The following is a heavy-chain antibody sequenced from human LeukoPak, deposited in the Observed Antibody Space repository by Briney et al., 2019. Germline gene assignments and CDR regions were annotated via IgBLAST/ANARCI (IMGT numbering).Heavy chain of an antibody. Sequence: PSETLSLTCTVSGGSISSSSYYWGWIRQPPGKGLEWIGSIYYSGSTYYNPSLKSRVTISVDTSKNQFSLKLSSVTAADTAVYYCASKGATYSSRWYYFDYWGQGTLVTVSS. CDR2: IYYSGST. D-gene: IGHD6-13*01. CDR3: ASKGATYSSRWYYFDY. CDR1: GGSISSSSYY. J-gene: IGHJ4*02. V-gene: IGHV4-39*01.